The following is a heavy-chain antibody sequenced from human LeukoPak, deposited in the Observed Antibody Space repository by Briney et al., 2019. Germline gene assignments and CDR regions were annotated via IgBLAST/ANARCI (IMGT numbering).Heavy chain of an antibody. V-gene: IGHV3-20*04. CDR3: ASWYYYDRSGYLPSYYYYMVV. CDR1: GFTFDDYG. D-gene: IGHD3-22*01. Sequence: GSLRLSCASAGFTFDDYGLSGVRPAPGKGLEWVSGINWNGGSTGYADSVKGRFTISRDNAKNSLYLQMNSLRAEGTALYYCASWYYYDRSGYLPSYYYYMVVWGKGTTVTVSS. J-gene: IGHJ6*03. CDR2: INWNGGST.